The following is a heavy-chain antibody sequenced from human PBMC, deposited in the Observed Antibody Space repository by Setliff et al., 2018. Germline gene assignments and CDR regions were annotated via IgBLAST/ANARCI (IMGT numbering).Heavy chain of an antibody. CDR1: GGTFSNYG. CDR3: ARGPLDFVVVPAAAKFDY. Sequence: ASVKVSCKASGGTFSNYGVSWVRQAPGQGLEWMGWISAYNGNTNYAQKFQGRVTMTKDTSTSTAYMELGSLRPDDTAVYYCARGPLDFVVVPAAAKFDYWGQGTLVTVSS. CDR2: ISAYNGNT. V-gene: IGHV1-18*01. D-gene: IGHD2-2*01. J-gene: IGHJ4*02.